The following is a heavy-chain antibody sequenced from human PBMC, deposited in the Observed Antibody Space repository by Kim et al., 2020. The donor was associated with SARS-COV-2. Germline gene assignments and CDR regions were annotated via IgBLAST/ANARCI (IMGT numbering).Heavy chain of an antibody. D-gene: IGHD4-17*01. Sequence: GGSLRLSCAASGFIFRNYGMHWVRQAPGKGLEWVAVIRYDGSNKYYADSVKGRFTISRDNSKNTLYLQMNSLRAEDTAVYYCAKAPADGDYYYWGQGTLVTVSS. V-gene: IGHV3-33*06. CDR2: IRYDGSNK. CDR1: GFIFRNYG. J-gene: IGHJ4*02. CDR3: AKAPADGDYYY.